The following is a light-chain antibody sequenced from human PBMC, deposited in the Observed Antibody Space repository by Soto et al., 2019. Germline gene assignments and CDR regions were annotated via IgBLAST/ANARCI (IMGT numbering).Light chain of an antibody. J-gene: IGLJ3*02. V-gene: IGLV2-14*03. CDR3: SSCTLNTTRV. CDR1: TSDIGSYNF. Sequence: QSALTQPASVSGSPGQTITISCAGTTSDIGSYNFVSWYQQHPGTAPKLIIYEVTNRPLGISSRFSGSRSGNTASLTISGLRTEDEAHYYCSSCTLNTTRVFGGGTKLTV. CDR2: EVT.